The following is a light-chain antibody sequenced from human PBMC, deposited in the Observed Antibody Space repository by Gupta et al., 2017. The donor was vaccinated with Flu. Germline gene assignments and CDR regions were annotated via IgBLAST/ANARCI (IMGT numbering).Light chain of an antibody. CDR1: SGHSNYA. V-gene: IGLV4-69*01. Sequence: QLVLTQSPSASASLGASVKLTCTLSSGHSNYAIAWHQQQPEKGPRYLMKLNSDGSHNKGDGIPDRFSGSSSGAERYLTISNLQSDDEADYYCQTWGTGIHRVFGGGTKLTIL. CDR2: LNSDGSH. J-gene: IGLJ3*02. CDR3: QTWGTGIHRV.